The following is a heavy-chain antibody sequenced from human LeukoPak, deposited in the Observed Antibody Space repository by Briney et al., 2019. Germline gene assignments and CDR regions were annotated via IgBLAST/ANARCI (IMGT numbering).Heavy chain of an antibody. Sequence: HSGGSLRLSCAASGFTFSSYAMSWVRQAPGKGLEWVSAISGSGDKTDYADSVKGRFTISKDNSKNTVCLQIYSLRAEDTAVYYCAKDPPYGTFFPYYSEFWGQGILVTVSS. CDR2: ISGSGDKT. V-gene: IGHV3-23*01. D-gene: IGHD1-26*01. CDR3: AKDPPYGTFFPYYSEF. CDR1: GFTFSSYA. J-gene: IGHJ4*02.